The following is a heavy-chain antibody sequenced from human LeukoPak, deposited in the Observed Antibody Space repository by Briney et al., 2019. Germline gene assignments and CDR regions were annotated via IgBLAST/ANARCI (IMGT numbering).Heavy chain of an antibody. J-gene: IGHJ6*02. V-gene: IGHV3-15*04. CDR2: TVSEIDGGTT. Sequence: GGSLRLSCAASGFTFNYAWMSWVRQVPGKGLEWVGQTVSEIDGGTTDYAAPVKGRFTISRDDSKSTLYLQMNSLKIEDTAVYYCTTDEDWNYARKDVWGQGATVT. CDR1: GFTFNYAW. CDR3: TTDEDWNYARKDV. D-gene: IGHD1-7*01.